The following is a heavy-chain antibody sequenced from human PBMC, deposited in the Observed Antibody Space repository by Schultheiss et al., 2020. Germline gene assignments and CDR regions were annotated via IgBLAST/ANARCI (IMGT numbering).Heavy chain of an antibody. Sequence: SQTLSLTCTVSGGSISSGSYYWTWIRQPVGKGLEWIGRIYASGSTNYNPSLKSRVTISVDTSKNQFSLKLSSVTAADTAVYYCARAQAYCGGDCYQHWGQGTLVTVSS. J-gene: IGHJ1*01. CDR2: IYASGST. CDR1: GGSISSGSYY. CDR3: ARAQAYCGGDCYQH. V-gene: IGHV4-61*02. D-gene: IGHD2-21*01.